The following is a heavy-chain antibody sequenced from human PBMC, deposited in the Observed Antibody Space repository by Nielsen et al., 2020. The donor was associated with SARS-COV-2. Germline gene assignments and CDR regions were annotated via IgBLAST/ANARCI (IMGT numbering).Heavy chain of an antibody. V-gene: IGHV4-61*05. D-gene: IGHD6-6*01. CDR2: VYYNGDT. J-gene: IGHJ6*02. CDR1: GGSISSSDYY. CDR3: ARGVAARCFDV. Sequence: SETLSLTCTVSGGSISSSDYYWGWIRQPPGKGLEWIGHVYYNGDTNYNPSLKSRVTMSVDRSKNQFSLKLNSVTAADTAVYFCARGVAARCFDVWGQGTTVTVSS.